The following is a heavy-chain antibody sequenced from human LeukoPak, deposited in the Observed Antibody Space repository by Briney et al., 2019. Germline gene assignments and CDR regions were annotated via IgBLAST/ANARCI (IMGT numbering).Heavy chain of an antibody. CDR1: GGSISSYY. D-gene: IGHD6-19*01. CDR3: ARRGSSGWYYFDY. Sequence: SETLSLTCTVSGGSISSYYWSWIRQPPGKGLEWIGYIYYSGSTNYNPSLKSRVTISVDTSKNQFSLKLSSVTAADAAAYYCARRGSSGWYYFDYWGQGTLVTVSS. J-gene: IGHJ4*02. CDR2: IYYSGST. V-gene: IGHV4-59*08.